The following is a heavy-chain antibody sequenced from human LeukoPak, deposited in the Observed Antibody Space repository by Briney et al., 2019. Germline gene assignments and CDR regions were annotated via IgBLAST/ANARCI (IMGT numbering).Heavy chain of an antibody. CDR2: IWYDGSNK. Sequence: GGSLRLSCAASGFTFSSYGMHWVRQAPGKGLEWVAVIWYDGSNKYYADSVKGRFTISRDNSKNTLYLQMNSLRAEDTAVYYCARELIAVAGYFDYWGQGTLVTVSS. CDR1: GFTFSSYG. V-gene: IGHV3-33*01. D-gene: IGHD6-19*01. J-gene: IGHJ4*02. CDR3: ARELIAVAGYFDY.